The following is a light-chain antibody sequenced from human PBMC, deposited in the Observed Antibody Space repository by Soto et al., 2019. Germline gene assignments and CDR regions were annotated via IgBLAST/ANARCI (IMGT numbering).Light chain of an antibody. CDR3: QQYGSSQS. CDR1: QTVSSNY. CDR2: GAS. Sequence: EIVLTQSPGTLSLSPGERATLSSRASQTVSSNYLAWYQQKPGQAPRLLIYGASSRATGIPDRFSGSGSGTDFTLTISRLEPEDFAVYYCQQYGSSQSFGQGTKVEI. V-gene: IGKV3-20*01. J-gene: IGKJ1*01.